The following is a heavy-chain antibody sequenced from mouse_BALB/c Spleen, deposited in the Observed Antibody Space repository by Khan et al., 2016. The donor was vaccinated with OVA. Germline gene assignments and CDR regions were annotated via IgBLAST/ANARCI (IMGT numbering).Heavy chain of an antibody. J-gene: IGHJ3*01. CDR2: IYPGNSDT. V-gene: IGHV1-5*01. CDR1: GYSFTSYL. Sequence: EVKLEVSGTVLARPGASVKMSCKASGYSFTSYLIHWVKQRPGQGLEWIGDIYPGNSDTTYNQKFKDKAKLTADTSANTAYMELSSLTNEDSAVYYCARGGYSSFAYWGQGTLVTVSA. D-gene: IGHD1-3*01. CDR3: ARGGYSSFAY.